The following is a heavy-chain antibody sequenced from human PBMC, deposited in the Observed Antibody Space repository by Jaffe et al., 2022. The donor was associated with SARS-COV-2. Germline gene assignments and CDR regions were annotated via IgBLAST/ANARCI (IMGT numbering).Heavy chain of an antibody. Sequence: QVQLQESGPGLVKPSETLSLTCTVSGGSISSYYWSWIRQPPGKGLEWIGYIYYSGSTNYNPSLKSRVTISVDTSKNQFSLKLSSVTAADTAVYYCARRVLSTYYFDYWGQGTLVTVSS. V-gene: IGHV4-59*01. J-gene: IGHJ4*02. CDR2: IYYSGST. D-gene: IGHD2-8*01. CDR3: ARRVLSTYYFDY. CDR1: GGSISSYY.